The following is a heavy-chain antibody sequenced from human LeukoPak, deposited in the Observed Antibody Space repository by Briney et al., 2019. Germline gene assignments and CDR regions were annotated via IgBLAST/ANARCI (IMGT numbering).Heavy chain of an antibody. CDR3: ARGYVLLDY. CDR2: ITTNGGST. CDR1: GFTFSTYA. Sequence: GGSLRLSCAASGFTFSTYAMHWVRQAPGKGLEYVSAITTNGGSTYYANSVKGRFTISRDNSKNTLYLQMGSLRAEGMAVYYCARGYVLLDYWGQGTLVTVSS. V-gene: IGHV3-64*01. D-gene: IGHD2/OR15-2a*01. J-gene: IGHJ4*02.